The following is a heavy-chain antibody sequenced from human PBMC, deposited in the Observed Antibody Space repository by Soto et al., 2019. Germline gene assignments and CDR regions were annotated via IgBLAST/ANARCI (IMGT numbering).Heavy chain of an antibody. CDR3: ARGKVVQQLNRGAFAI. CDR1: GGSFSGYY. J-gene: IGHJ3*02. Sequence: QVQLQQWGAGLLKPSETLSLTCAVYGGSFSGYYWSWIRQPPGKGLEWIGEINHSGSTNYNPSLKMRVNISADTSKHHFSRWLSSVTAADSAVYSCARGKVVQQLNRGAFAIWGQGTMVTVSS. D-gene: IGHD6-13*01. V-gene: IGHV4-34*01. CDR2: INHSGST.